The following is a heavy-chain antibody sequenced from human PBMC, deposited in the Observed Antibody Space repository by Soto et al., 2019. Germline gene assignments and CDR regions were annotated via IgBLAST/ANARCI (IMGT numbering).Heavy chain of an antibody. CDR3: ARDFERSAIGP. D-gene: IGHD3-9*01. CDR2: IAYSGDT. J-gene: IGHJ5*02. Sequence: QVHLQQSGPGLVKASETLSLSCVVSGAYISGADSYWFWIRKPPGKGLEWIGYIAYSGDTYYNPSPRGRVTISAGRSENKISLTLKSVTAADTAVYFCARDFERSAIGPWGQGTSVTVSS. CDR1: GAYISGADSY. V-gene: IGHV4-31*11.